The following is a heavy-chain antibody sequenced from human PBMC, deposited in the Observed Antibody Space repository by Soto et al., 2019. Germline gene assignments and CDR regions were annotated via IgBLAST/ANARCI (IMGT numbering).Heavy chain of an antibody. J-gene: IGHJ5*02. D-gene: IGHD6-19*01. CDR2: IYTSGST. CDR1: GGSISSYY. V-gene: IGHV4-4*07. Sequence: SETLSLTCTVSGGSISSYYWSWIRQPAGKGLEWIGHIYTSGSTNYNPSLKSRVTMSVDTSKNQFSLKLSSVTAADTAVYYCARDPLTVAGTGISAEPWGQGTLVTVSS. CDR3: ARDPLTVAGTGISAEP.